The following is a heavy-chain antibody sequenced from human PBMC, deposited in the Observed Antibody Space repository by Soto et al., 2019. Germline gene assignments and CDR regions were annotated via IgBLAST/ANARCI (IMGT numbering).Heavy chain of an antibody. Sequence: PGGSLRLSCAASGITVSSNYMSWVRQAPGKGLDWVSVIYRNGKTYYADSVKGRFIISRDNSKNTLYLQMNSLRADDTAVYYCADGDLQEEFDAFDIWGQGTMVTVSS. D-gene: IGHD3-10*01. CDR2: IYRNGKT. CDR3: ADGDLQEEFDAFDI. V-gene: IGHV3-66*01. CDR1: GITVSSNY. J-gene: IGHJ3*02.